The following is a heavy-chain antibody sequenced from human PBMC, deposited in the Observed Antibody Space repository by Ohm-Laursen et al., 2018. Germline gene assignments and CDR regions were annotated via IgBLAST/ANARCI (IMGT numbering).Heavy chain of an antibody. CDR1: GGSISSYY. D-gene: IGHD3-16*01. CDR2: IYYSGST. J-gene: IGHJ4*02. V-gene: IGHV4-59*01. Sequence: SQTLSLTCTVSGGSISSYYWSWIRQPPGKGLEWIGYIYYSGSTNYNPSLKSRVTISVDTCENQFSLKLSSVTAADTAVYYCARSGGQRNYYFDYWGQGTLVTVSS. CDR3: ARSGGQRNYYFDY.